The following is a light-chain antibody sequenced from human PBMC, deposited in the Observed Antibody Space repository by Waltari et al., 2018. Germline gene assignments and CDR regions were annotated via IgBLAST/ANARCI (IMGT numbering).Light chain of an antibody. CDR3: APWDDSLSGPGV. V-gene: IGLV1-47*01. CDR2: RNN. CDR1: SSNLGSNF. Sequence: QSVLTQPPPASGTPGQRVTISCSGSSSNLGSNFVYWYQQLPGTAPKLLIYRNNQRPSGVPDRFSGSKSGTSASLAISGLRSEDEADYYCAPWDDSLSGPGVFGGGTKLTVL. J-gene: IGLJ3*02.